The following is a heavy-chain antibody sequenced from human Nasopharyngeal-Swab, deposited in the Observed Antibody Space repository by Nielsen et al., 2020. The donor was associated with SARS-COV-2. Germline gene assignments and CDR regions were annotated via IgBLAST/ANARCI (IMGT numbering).Heavy chain of an antibody. CDR2: IYYSGST. CDR3: ARDRVVPAAMWAYYYYYGMDV. Sequence: WIRQPPGKGLEWIGYIYYSGSTYYNPSLKSRVTRSVDTSKNQFSLKLSSVTAADTAVYYCARDRVVPAAMWAYYYYYGMDVWGQGTTVTVSS. V-gene: IGHV4-31*02. J-gene: IGHJ6*02. D-gene: IGHD2-2*01.